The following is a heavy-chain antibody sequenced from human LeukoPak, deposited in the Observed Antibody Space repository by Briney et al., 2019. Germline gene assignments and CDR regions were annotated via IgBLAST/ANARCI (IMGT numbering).Heavy chain of an antibody. Sequence: PSETLSLTCTVSGGSISSSSYYWGWIRQPPGKGLEWIGSIYYSGSTYYNPSLKSRVTISVDTSKNQFSLKLSSVTAADTAVYYCARRWEMVRGVIIYFDYWGQGTLVTVSS. D-gene: IGHD3-10*01. V-gene: IGHV4-39*01. CDR3: ARRWEMVRGVIIYFDY. J-gene: IGHJ4*02. CDR2: IYYSGST. CDR1: GGSISSSSYY.